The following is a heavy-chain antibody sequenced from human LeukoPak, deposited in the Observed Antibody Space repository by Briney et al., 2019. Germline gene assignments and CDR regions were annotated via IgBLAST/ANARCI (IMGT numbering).Heavy chain of an antibody. D-gene: IGHD6-13*01. CDR2: IRFDSTNY. CDR1: GFTFKYYG. Sequence: PGGSLRLSCEASGFTFKYYGMHWVRQAPGKGLEWVAFIRFDSTNYYYADSVKGQFTISRDNSQNTLYLQMNSLRVEDTATYYCAKGLHSSSWNDAFDIWGQGTVVTVSS. CDR3: AKGLHSSSWNDAFDI. J-gene: IGHJ3*02. V-gene: IGHV3-30*02.